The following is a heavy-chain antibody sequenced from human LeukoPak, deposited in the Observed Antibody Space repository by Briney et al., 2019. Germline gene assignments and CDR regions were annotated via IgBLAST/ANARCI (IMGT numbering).Heavy chain of an antibody. Sequence: GGSLRLSCTASGFTFGNYAMSWIRQAPGKGLEWVGFIRSKAYGETADYAASVKGRFTISRDDSKAIAYLQMNSLKTEDTAVYHCTRDRGAYNLYDYWGQGTLVTVSS. D-gene: IGHD1-1*01. CDR2: IRSKAYGETA. V-gene: IGHV3-49*03. CDR1: GFTFGNYA. J-gene: IGHJ4*02. CDR3: TRDRGAYNLYDY.